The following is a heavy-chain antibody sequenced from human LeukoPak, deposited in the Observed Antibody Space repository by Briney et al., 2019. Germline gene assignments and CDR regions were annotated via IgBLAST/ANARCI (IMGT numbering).Heavy chain of an antibody. CDR3: SRGKPVEAVAGTTNFDY. CDR1: GGSFSGYY. V-gene: IGHV4-34*01. CDR2: INHSGST. D-gene: IGHD6-19*01. J-gene: IGHJ4*02. Sequence: SETLSLTCAVYGGSFSGYYWSWIRQPPGKGLEWSGEINHSGSTNYNPSLKSRVTISVDTSKNQFSLKLSSVTAADTAVYYCSRGKPVEAVAGTTNFDYWGQGTLVTVSS.